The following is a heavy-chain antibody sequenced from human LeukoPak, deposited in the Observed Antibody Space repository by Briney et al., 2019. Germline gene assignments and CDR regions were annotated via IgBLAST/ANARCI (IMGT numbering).Heavy chain of an antibody. V-gene: IGHV4-34*01. Sequence: PSETLSLTCAVYGGSFSGYYWSWIRQPPGKGLEWVASIYHSGSTYSNPSLKSRVTISVDTSQNQFSLKLSSVTAADTAVYYCASERPAKTTVTTYGVRPKVWGQGTLVTVSS. J-gene: IGHJ4*02. CDR3: ASERPAKTTVTTYGVRPKV. CDR2: IYHSGST. D-gene: IGHD4-17*01. CDR1: GGSFSGYY.